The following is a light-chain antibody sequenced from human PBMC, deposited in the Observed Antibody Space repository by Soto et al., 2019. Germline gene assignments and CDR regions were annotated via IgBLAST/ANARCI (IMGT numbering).Light chain of an antibody. CDR2: NDS. CDR3: YSAAGIDLVV. CDR1: VLAKKY. V-gene: IGLV3-27*01. J-gene: IGLJ2*01. Sequence: SYELTQPSSVSVSPGQTARITCSGDVLAKKYARWFQQKPGQAPVLVIYNDSERPSGIPERFSGSGSGTTVTLTISGAQVEDEADYYCYSAAGIDLVVFGGGTQLTVL.